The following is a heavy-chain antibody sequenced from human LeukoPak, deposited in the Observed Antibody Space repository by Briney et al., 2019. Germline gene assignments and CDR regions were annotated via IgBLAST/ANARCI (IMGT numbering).Heavy chain of an antibody. CDR1: GFTFSSYA. V-gene: IGHV3-30-3*01. D-gene: IGHD1-26*01. CDR2: ISYDGSNK. Sequence: GGSLRLSCAASGFTFSSYAMHWVRQAPGKGLEWVAVISYDGSNKYYADSVKGRFTISRDNSKNTLYLQMNSLRAEGTAVYYCARELFPSMVGGSYLPSDYWGQGTLVTVSS. J-gene: IGHJ4*02. CDR3: ARELFPSMVGGSYLPSDY.